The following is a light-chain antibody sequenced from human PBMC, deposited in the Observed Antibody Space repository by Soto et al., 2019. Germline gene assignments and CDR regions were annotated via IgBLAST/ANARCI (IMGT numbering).Light chain of an antibody. CDR2: GAS. CDR1: QSVGSNY. Sequence: EIVLTQSPGTLSLSPGERATLYCRASQSVGSNYLAWYQQKPGQAPRVLIYGASSRATGIPDRFSGSGSGADFTLTISRLEPEDFAVYYCQQYTTSPCTFGHGTKVDIK. CDR3: QQYTTSPCT. V-gene: IGKV3-20*01. J-gene: IGKJ3*01.